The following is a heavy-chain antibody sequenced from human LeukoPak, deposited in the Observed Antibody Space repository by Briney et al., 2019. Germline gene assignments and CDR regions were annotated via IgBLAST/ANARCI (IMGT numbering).Heavy chain of an antibody. CDR2: IYTSGST. Sequence: SETLSLTCTVSGGSISSYYWSWIRQPAGKGLEWIGRIYTSGSTNYNPSLKSRVTISVDTSKNQFSLKLSSVTAADTAVYYCARAKGGNNWNDGHYYYYYMDVWGKGTTVTVSS. D-gene: IGHD1-1*01. J-gene: IGHJ6*03. CDR3: ARAKGGNNWNDGHYYYYYMDV. CDR1: GGSISSYY. V-gene: IGHV4-4*07.